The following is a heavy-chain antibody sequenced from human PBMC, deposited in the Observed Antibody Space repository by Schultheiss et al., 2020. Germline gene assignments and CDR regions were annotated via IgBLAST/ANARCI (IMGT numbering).Heavy chain of an antibody. J-gene: IGHJ5*02. CDR3: ARAPRLARGSYRPGWFDP. D-gene: IGHD3-16*02. CDR2: ISSSGSTI. Sequence: GGSLRLSCAVSGFTFSSYEMNWVRQAPGKGLEWVSYISSSGSTIYYADSVKGRFTISRDNAKNSLYLQMNSLRAEDTAVYYCARAPRLARGSYRPGWFDPWGQGTLVTVSS. CDR1: GFTFSSYE. V-gene: IGHV3-48*03.